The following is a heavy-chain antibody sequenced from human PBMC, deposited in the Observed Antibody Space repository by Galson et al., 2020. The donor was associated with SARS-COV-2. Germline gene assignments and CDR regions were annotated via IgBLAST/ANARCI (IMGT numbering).Heavy chain of an antibody. J-gene: IGHJ6*02. CDR2: TYYRSKWYN. CDR3: ARALLTGTNILYYSGMDV. Sequence: SQTLSLTCAISGTSVSSNSAAWNWIRQSPSRGLEWLGRTYYRSKWYNAYAVSVKSRVTINPDTSKNQFSLQLNSVTPEDTAVYYCARALLTGTNILYYSGMDVWGQGTTVTVSS. V-gene: IGHV6-1*01. CDR1: GTSVSSNSAA. D-gene: IGHD1-7*01.